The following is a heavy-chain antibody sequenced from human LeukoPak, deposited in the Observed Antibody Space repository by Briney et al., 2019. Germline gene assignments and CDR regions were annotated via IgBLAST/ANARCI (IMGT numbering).Heavy chain of an antibody. V-gene: IGHV4-59*01. CDR2: IYYSGST. CDR1: GGSISSYY. J-gene: IGHJ3*02. CDR3: ARDYYDSSGYYYRGFDI. Sequence: ASETLSLTCTVSGGSISSYYWSWIRQPPGKGLEWIGYIYYSGSTNYNPSLKSRVTISVDTSKNQFSLKLSSVTAADTAVYYCARDYYDSSGYYYRGFDIWGQGTMVTVRS. D-gene: IGHD3-22*01.